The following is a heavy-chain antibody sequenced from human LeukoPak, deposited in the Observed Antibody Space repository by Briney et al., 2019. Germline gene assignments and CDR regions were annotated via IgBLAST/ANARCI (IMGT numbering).Heavy chain of an antibody. CDR3: ARAVAGTRDAFDI. V-gene: IGHV4-59*08. CDR1: SGSISTYY. Sequence: PSETLSLTCTLSSGSISTYYWNWIRQPPGKGLEWIGYIYYSGTSNYNPSLESRVTISVDTSKNQFSLKLSSVTAADTAVYYCARAVAGTRDAFDIWGQGTMVTVSS. D-gene: IGHD6-19*01. J-gene: IGHJ3*02. CDR2: IYYSGTS.